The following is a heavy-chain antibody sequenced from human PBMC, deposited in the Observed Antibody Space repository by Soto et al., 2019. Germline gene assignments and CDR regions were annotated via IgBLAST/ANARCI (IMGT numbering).Heavy chain of an antibody. Sequence: SETLSLTCTVSGGSISSHYWSWIRQPPGQGLEWIGYIYYSGSTNYNPSLKSRVTISVDTSKSQFSLRLSSVTAADTAVYFCPRLDGYDHYFAYWXRGPLVTVSS. V-gene: IGHV4-59*08. D-gene: IGHD5-12*01. CDR2: IYYSGST. CDR1: GGSISSHY. J-gene: IGHJ4*02. CDR3: PRLDGYDHYFAY.